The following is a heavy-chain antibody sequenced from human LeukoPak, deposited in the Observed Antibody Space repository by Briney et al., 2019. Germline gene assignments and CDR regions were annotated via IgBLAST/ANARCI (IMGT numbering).Heavy chain of an antibody. D-gene: IGHD3-22*01. J-gene: IGHJ4*02. Sequence: GGSLRLSCAASAFTFSSYGMSWVRQAPGKGLEWVSAISGSGGSTYYADSVKGRFTISRDNSKNTLYLQMNSLRAEDTAVYYCARSSDSSGYYSYYFDYWGQGTLVTVSS. CDR3: ARSSDSSGYYSYYFDY. CDR1: AFTFSSYG. V-gene: IGHV3-23*01. CDR2: ISGSGGST.